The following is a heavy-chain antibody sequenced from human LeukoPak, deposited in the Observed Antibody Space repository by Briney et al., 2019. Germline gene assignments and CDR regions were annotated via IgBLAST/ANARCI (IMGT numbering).Heavy chain of an antibody. Sequence: SQTLSLTCAISGVSVSSNSAAWNWIRQSPSRGLEWLGRTYYRSKWYNDYAVSVKSRITINPDTSKNQFSLQLNSVTPEDTAVYYCARDGARIAAAGSYYGMDVWGQGTTVTASS. CDR2: TYYRSKWYN. V-gene: IGHV6-1*01. D-gene: IGHD6-13*01. J-gene: IGHJ6*02. CDR1: GVSVSSNSAA. CDR3: ARDGARIAAAGSYYGMDV.